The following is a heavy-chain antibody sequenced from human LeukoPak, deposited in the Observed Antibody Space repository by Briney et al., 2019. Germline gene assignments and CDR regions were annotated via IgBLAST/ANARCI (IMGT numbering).Heavy chain of an antibody. CDR3: ARFRRSAQSY. V-gene: IGHV3-7*01. CDR1: GFLFSSYW. CDR2: IGPDGSDK. J-gene: IGHJ4*02. D-gene: IGHD2-15*01. Sequence: GGSLRLSCTTSGFLFSSYWMSWVRQAPGKGLEWVANIGPDGSDKQYVDSMKGRFTISRDNAQNSVYLHMNSLTAEDTTVYYCARFRRSAQSYWGQGILVTVSS.